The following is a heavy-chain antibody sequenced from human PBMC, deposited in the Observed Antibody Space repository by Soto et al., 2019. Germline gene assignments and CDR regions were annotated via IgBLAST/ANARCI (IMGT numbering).Heavy chain of an antibody. D-gene: IGHD1-7*01. V-gene: IGHV3-48*02. CDR2: IRSSSSTI. CDR3: ARDVNGITGTAYYDYYGMAV. Sequence: GGPRRLSCAPSRCTFSSYSLNWVPPAPGKGLEWVSYIRSSSSTIYYADSVKGRVTISRENAKNSLYLQMNSLRDEDTAVYYCARDVNGITGTAYYDYYGMAVWGQGT. J-gene: IGHJ6*02. CDR1: RCTFSSYS.